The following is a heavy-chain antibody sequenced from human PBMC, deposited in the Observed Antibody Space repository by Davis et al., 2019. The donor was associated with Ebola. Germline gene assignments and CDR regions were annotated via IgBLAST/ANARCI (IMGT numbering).Heavy chain of an antibody. J-gene: IGHJ3*02. CDR2: IYYSGST. CDR1: DGSISSYY. CDR3: ARAGGYPDAFDI. D-gene: IGHD1-26*01. V-gene: IGHV4-59*01. Sequence: PSETLSLTCTVSDGSISSYYWSWIRQPPGKGLEWIGYIYYSGSTNYNPSLKSRVTISVDTSKNQFSLKLSSVTAADTAVYYCARAGGYPDAFDIWGQGTMVTVSS.